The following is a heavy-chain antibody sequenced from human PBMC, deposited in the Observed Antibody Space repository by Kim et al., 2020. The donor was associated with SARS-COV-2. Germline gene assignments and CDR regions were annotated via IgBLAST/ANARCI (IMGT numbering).Heavy chain of an antibody. J-gene: IGHJ4*02. CDR3: ARAPIVVVITHFDY. Sequence: YTPSLKSRVTISVDTSKNQFSLRLSSVTAADTAVYYCARAPIVVVITHFDYWGQGTLVTVSS. D-gene: IGHD3-22*01. V-gene: IGHV4-31*02.